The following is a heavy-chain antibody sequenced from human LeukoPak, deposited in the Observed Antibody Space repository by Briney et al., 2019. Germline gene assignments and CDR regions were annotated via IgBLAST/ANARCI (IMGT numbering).Heavy chain of an antibody. CDR3: ARGRGVVVVPAAIV. V-gene: IGHV3-23*01. Sequence: GGSLRLSCAASGFTFSSYSMNWVRQAPGKGLEWVSAISGSGGSTYYADSVKGRFTISRDNSKNTLYLQMNSLRAEDTAVYYCARGRGVVVVPAAIVWGQGTLVTVSS. CDR1: GFTFSSYS. J-gene: IGHJ4*02. D-gene: IGHD2-2*01. CDR2: ISGSGGST.